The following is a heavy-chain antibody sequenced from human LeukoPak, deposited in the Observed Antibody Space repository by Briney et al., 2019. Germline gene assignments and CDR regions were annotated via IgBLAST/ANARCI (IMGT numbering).Heavy chain of an antibody. J-gene: IGHJ4*02. D-gene: IGHD5/OR15-5a*01. CDR3: VRGDLRLPRSTPDC. CDR2: ISSSSSTI. CDR1: GFTFSSYS. V-gene: IGHV3-48*01. Sequence: PGGSLRLSCAASGFTFSSYSMNWVRQAPGKGLEWVSYISSSSSTIYYADSVKGRFTISRDNAKNSLYLQMNSLRAEDTAVYYCVRGDLRLPRSTPDCWGQGTLVTVSS.